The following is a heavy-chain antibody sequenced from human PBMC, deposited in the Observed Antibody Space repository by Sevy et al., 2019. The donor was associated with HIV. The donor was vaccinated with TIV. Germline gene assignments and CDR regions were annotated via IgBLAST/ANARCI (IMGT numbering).Heavy chain of an antibody. CDR2: IYHSGST. J-gene: IGHJ4*02. CDR3: ASLYSGYEGGGFDY. D-gene: IGHD5-12*01. V-gene: IGHV4-4*02. Sequence: SETLSLTCAVSGGSISSSNWWSWVRQPPGKGLEWIGEIYHSGSTNYNPSLKSRVTISVDKSKNQFSLKLSSVTAADTAVYYCASLYSGYEGGGFDYWGQRTLVTVSS. CDR1: GGSISSSNW.